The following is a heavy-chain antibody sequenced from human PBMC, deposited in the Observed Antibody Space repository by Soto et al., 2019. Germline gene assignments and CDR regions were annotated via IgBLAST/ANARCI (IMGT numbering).Heavy chain of an antibody. V-gene: IGHV4-30-4*01. J-gene: IGHJ5*02. Sequence: SETLSLTCTVSGGSISSGDYYWSWIRQPPGKGMEWIGYIYYTGSAYYNPSLKSRVTMSVDTSKNQFSLKVTSVTAADTAVYYCASGGSSNWFDPWGQGTLVTVSS. CDR3: ASGGSSNWFDP. CDR1: GGSISSGDYY. CDR2: IYYTGSA. D-gene: IGHD1-26*01.